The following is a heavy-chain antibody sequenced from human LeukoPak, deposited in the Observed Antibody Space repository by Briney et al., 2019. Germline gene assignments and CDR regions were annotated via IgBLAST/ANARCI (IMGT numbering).Heavy chain of an antibody. J-gene: IGHJ4*02. D-gene: IGHD5-18*01. Sequence: SETLSLTCAVYGGSFSGYYWGWIRQPPGKGLEWIGSIYYSGSTYYNPSLKSRVTISVDTSKNQFSLKLSSVTAADTAVYYCARGIQLWSKDTEFDYWGQGTLVTVSS. CDR3: ARGIQLWSKDTEFDY. CDR1: GGSFSGYY. CDR2: IYYSGST. V-gene: IGHV4-34*01.